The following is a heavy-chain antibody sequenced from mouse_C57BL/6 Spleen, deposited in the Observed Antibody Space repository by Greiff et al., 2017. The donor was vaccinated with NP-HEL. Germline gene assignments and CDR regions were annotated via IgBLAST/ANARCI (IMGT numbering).Heavy chain of an antibody. CDR1: GFNIKDYY. Sequence: VQLQQSGAELVRPGASVKLSCTASGFNIKDYYMHWVKQRPEQGLEWIGRIDPEDGDTEYAPKFQGKATMTADTSSNTAYLQLSSLTSEDTAVYYCTRADKNYGYDNYWGQGTTLTVSS. D-gene: IGHD2-2*01. J-gene: IGHJ2*01. CDR2: IDPEDGDT. CDR3: TRADKNYGYDNY. V-gene: IGHV14-1*01.